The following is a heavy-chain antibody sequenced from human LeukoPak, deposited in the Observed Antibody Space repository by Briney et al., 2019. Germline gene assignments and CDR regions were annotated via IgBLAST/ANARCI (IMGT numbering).Heavy chain of an antibody. CDR2: TYHSGGT. J-gene: IGHJ4*02. CDR3: ARVTSASSSLFDY. Sequence: SETLSLTCTVSGYSIRSGYYWGWIRQPPGKGLEWIGSTYHSGGTNYNPSLKSRVTISVDRSKNQFSLKLSSVTAADTAVYYCARVTSASSSLFDYWGQGTLVTVSS. CDR1: GYSIRSGYY. V-gene: IGHV4-38-2*02. D-gene: IGHD6-13*01.